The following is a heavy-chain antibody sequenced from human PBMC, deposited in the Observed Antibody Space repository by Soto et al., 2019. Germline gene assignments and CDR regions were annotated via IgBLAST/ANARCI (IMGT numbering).Heavy chain of an antibody. CDR2: ISSNSAYI. V-gene: IGHV3-21*01. D-gene: IGHD6-13*01. CDR3: TRDASRDSSARGWFDP. Sequence: PGGSLRLSCAASGFTFRSFTMNWVRQAPGKGLEWVSTISSNSAYIYYTDALRGRFTISRDNAKNSLHLQTNSLRAEDTAVYYCTRDASRDSSARGWFDPWGPGTLVTVS. J-gene: IGHJ5*02. CDR1: GFTFRSFT.